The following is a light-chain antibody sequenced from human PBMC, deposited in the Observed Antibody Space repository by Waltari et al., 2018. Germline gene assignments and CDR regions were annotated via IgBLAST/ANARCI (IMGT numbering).Light chain of an antibody. CDR3: QAWDNNFVI. J-gene: IGLJ2*01. Sequence: SSDLTQPPSVSVSPGQTARIACSGERLGTRYVSWYQQKPGQSPLLVIYQDKKRPSGIPERFSGSNPGNTATLTINGTQTLDEAEYFCQAWDNNFVIFGGGTKLTVL. CDR1: RLGTRY. CDR2: QDK. V-gene: IGLV3-1*01.